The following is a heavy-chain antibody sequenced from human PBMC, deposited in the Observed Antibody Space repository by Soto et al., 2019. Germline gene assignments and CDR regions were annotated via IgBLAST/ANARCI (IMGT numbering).Heavy chain of an antibody. J-gene: IGHJ3*02. V-gene: IGHV3-23*01. Sequence: EVQLLESGGGLVQPGGSLRLSCAASGFTFSSYAMSWVRQAPGKGLEWVSAISGSGGSTYYADSVKGRFTISRDNSKNTLYLQMNSLRAEDTAVYYCAKGRPGWELWARCCAFDIWGQGTMVTVSS. CDR1: GFTFSSYA. D-gene: IGHD1-26*01. CDR3: AKGRPGWELWARCCAFDI. CDR2: ISGSGGST.